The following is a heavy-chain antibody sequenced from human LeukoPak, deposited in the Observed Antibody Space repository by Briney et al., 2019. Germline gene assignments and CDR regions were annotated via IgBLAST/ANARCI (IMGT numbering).Heavy chain of an antibody. V-gene: IGHV1-2*02. J-gene: IGHJ4*02. Sequence: ASVKVSCKASGYTFTGYYMHWVRQAPGQGLEWMGWINPNSGGTNYAQKFQGRVTMNRDTSISTAYMELSRLRSDDTAVYYCARAGEKYGDYADYWGQGTLVTVSS. D-gene: IGHD3-16*01. CDR3: ARAGEKYGDYADY. CDR1: GYTFTGYY. CDR2: INPNSGGT.